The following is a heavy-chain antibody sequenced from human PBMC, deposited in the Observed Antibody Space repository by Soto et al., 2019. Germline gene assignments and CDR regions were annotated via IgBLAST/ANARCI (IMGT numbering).Heavy chain of an antibody. CDR3: VTSTLGGYYYGMDV. V-gene: IGHV3-21*01. J-gene: IGHJ6*02. Sequence: PGGSLRLSCATSGFSFTTYTMVWVRRGPGKGLEWVSSISGTGNYKYYADSVKGRFTISRDNARKSLSLQMNSLRAEDTAVYYCVTSTLGGYYYGMDVWGQGTTVTVS. CDR2: ISGTGNYK. CDR1: GFSFTTYT.